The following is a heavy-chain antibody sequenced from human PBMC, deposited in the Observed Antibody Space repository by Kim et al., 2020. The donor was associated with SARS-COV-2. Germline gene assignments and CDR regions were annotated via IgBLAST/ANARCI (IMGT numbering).Heavy chain of an antibody. CDR2: ISGSGGST. Sequence: GGSLRLSCAASGFTFSSYAMSWVRQAPGKGLEWVSAISGSGGSTYYADSVKGRFTISRDNSKNTLYLQMNSLRAEDTAVYYCAKGLLWFGEPPHDAFDIWGHGTMVTVSS. J-gene: IGHJ3*02. V-gene: IGHV3-23*01. CDR3: AKGLLWFGEPPHDAFDI. D-gene: IGHD3-10*01. CDR1: GFTFSSYA.